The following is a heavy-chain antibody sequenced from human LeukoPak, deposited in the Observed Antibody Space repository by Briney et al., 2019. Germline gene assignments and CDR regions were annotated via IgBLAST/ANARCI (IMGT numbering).Heavy chain of an antibody. J-gene: IGHJ4*02. CDR3: ARGVHGSEFDY. V-gene: IGHV1-69*02. CDR1: GGTFSSYT. D-gene: IGHD1-26*01. Sequence: SVKVSCKASGGTFSSYTISWVRQAHGQGLEWMGRIIPILGIANYAQKFQGRVTITADKSTSTAYMELSSLRSEDAAVYYCARGVHGSEFDYWGQGTLVTVSS. CDR2: IIPILGIA.